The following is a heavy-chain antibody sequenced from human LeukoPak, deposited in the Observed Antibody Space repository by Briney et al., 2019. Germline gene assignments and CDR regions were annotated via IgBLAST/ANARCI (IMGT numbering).Heavy chain of an antibody. J-gene: IGHJ5*02. Sequence: GGSLRLSCAASGFTFDDYGMSWVRQAPGKGLEWVSGINWNGGSTGYADSVKGRFTISRDNAKNSLYLQMNSLRAEDTALYYCARDSSGYYTNWFDPWGQGTLVTVSS. CDR1: GFTFDDYG. V-gene: IGHV3-20*04. CDR2: INWNGGST. CDR3: ARDSSGYYTNWFDP. D-gene: IGHD3-22*01.